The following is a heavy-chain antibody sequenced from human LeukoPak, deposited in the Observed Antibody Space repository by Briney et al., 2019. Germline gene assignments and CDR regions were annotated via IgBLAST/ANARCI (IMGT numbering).Heavy chain of an antibody. J-gene: IGHJ4*02. CDR2: ICYSGGT. Sequence: SETLSLTCTVSGGSISSSSYYWGWIRQPPGKGLEWFASICYSGGTYYNPSLKSRVTISVDTSKNQFSLKLSSVTAADTAVYYCARQYYYGSGSYPDFDYWGQGTLVTVSS. V-gene: IGHV4-39*01. CDR3: ARQYYYGSGSYPDFDY. CDR1: GGSISSSSYY. D-gene: IGHD3-10*01.